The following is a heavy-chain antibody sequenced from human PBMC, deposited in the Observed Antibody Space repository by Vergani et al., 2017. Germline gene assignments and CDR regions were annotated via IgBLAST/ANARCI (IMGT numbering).Heavy chain of an antibody. CDR3: ARSLVAGKGGY. D-gene: IGHD6-19*01. Sequence: DVQLVESGGDLVQPGGSLRLSCAASGFTFSSYSMNWVRQAPGKGLEWISYISTTSDTIYYADSVRGRFTISRDNAKKSLYLEMNSLRVEDTAVYFCARSLVAGKGGYWGQGTRVAVSS. CDR2: ISTTSDTI. V-gene: IGHV3-48*01. CDR1: GFTFSSYS. J-gene: IGHJ4*02.